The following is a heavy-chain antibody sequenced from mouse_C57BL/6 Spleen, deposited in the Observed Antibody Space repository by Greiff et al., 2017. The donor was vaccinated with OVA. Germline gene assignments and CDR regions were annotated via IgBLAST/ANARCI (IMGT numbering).Heavy chain of an antibody. CDR2: ISSGSSTI. CDR1: GFTFSDYG. J-gene: IGHJ4*01. CDR3: ARPRARGYYAMDY. V-gene: IGHV5-17*01. Sequence: DVKLVESGGGLVKPGGSLKLSCAASGFTFSDYGMHWVRQAPEKGLEWVAYISSGSSTIYYADTVKGRFTISRDNAKNTLFLQMTSLRSEDTAMYYCARPRARGYYAMDYWGQGTSVTVSS. D-gene: IGHD3-1*01.